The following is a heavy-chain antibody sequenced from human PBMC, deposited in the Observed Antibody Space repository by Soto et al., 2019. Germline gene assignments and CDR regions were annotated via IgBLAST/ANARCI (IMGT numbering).Heavy chain of an antibody. J-gene: IGHJ4*02. CDR1: GFTFSSYS. Sequence: EVQLVESGGGLVKPGGSLRLSCAASGFTFSSYSMNWVRQAPGKGLEWVSSISSSSSYIYYADSVKGRFTISRDNAKNSLYLQMNSLRAEDTAVYYCARRAWRGSRVPNLVQNDYWGQGTLVTVSS. CDR3: ARRAWRGSRVPNLVQNDY. CDR2: ISSSSSYI. V-gene: IGHV3-21*01. D-gene: IGHD2-15*01.